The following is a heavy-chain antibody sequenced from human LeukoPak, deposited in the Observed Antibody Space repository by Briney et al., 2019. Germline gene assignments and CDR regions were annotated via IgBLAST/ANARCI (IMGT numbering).Heavy chain of an antibody. CDR2: IYTSGST. V-gene: IGHV4-61*02. CDR3: ARDQLAPHITMVRGVITPYYYYGMDV. D-gene: IGHD3-10*01. CDR1: GGSISSGSYY. Sequence: SETLSLTCTVSGGSISSGSYYWSWIRQPAGKGLEWIGRIYTSGSTNYNPSLKSRVTISVDTSKNQFSLKLSSVTAADTAVYYCARDQLAPHITMVRGVITPYYYYGMDVWGQGTTVTVSS. J-gene: IGHJ6*02.